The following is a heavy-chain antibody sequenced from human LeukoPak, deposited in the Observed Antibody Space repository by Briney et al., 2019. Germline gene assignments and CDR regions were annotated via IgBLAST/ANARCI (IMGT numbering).Heavy chain of an antibody. J-gene: IGHJ4*02. CDR3: ATRWVAAAGV. Sequence: GGSLRLSCAASGFTFSSYAMSWVHQAPGKGLEWVSAISGSGGSTYYADSVKGRFTISRDNSKNTLYLQMNSLRAEGTAVYYCATRWVAAAGVWGQGTLVTVSS. V-gene: IGHV3-23*01. CDR2: ISGSGGST. D-gene: IGHD6-13*01. CDR1: GFTFSSYA.